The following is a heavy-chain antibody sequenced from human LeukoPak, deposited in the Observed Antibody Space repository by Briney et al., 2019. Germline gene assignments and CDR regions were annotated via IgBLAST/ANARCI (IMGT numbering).Heavy chain of an antibody. CDR3: TKGGRSSSWYWAY. Sequence: GGSLRLSCAASGFTFTNYWMTWVRQAPEKGLEWVATIKQDGSEKYYVDSMKGRFTISRDNAKNSLYLQMNSLRADDTAVYYCTKGGRSSSWYWAYWGQGTLVTVSS. CDR1: GFTFTNYW. D-gene: IGHD6-13*01. V-gene: IGHV3-7*01. J-gene: IGHJ4*02. CDR2: IKQDGSEK.